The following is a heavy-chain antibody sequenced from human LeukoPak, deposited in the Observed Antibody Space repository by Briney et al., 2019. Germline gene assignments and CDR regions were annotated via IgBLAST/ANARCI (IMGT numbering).Heavy chain of an antibody. CDR3: ANTFYFDY. CDR2: ISGNGGST. Sequence: GGSLRLSCAASGLTFSSYAMSWVRQAPGKGLEWVSGISGNGGSTYYADSVKGRFSISRDNSKNTLYLQMNSLRAEDTAVYYCANTFYFDYWGQGTLVTVSS. V-gene: IGHV3-23*01. J-gene: IGHJ4*02. CDR1: GLTFSSYA.